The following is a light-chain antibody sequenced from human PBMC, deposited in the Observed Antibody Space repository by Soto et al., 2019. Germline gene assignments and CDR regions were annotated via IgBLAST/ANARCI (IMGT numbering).Light chain of an antibody. Sequence: QSALTQPHSVSGSPGQSVTISCTGTRSDVGGYDFVSWYQQHPGKAPKLLIYDVTKRPSEVPDRFSGSKSGNTASLTISGLQAEDEADYYCCSYAGNYTVDVFGSGTKVTV. J-gene: IGLJ1*01. CDR3: CSYAGNYTVDV. CDR2: DVT. V-gene: IGLV2-11*01. CDR1: RSDVGGYDF.